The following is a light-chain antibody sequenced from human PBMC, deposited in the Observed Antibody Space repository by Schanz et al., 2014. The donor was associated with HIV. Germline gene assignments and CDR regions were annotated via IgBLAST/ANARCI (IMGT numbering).Light chain of an antibody. Sequence: EIVMTQSPVTLSVSPGERVTLSCRASRSVNSNLAWYQQKPGQAPRLLIYRASTRATGIPARFSGSGSGTEFTLTINGLQPEDFATYYCQQANSFPLTFGGGAKVEIK. CDR2: RAS. V-gene: IGKV3-15*01. CDR3: QQANSFPLT. J-gene: IGKJ4*01. CDR1: RSVNSN.